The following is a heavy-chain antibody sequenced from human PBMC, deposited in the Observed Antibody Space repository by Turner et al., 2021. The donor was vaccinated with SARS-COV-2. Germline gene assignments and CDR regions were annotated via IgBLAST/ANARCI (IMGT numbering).Heavy chain of an antibody. D-gene: IGHD5-18*01. Sequence: EVQLVESGGGLVQPGASLRLSCAASAFTFSNYSMNWVRQAPGKGLEWVSYISSSSSTIYYADSVKGRFTISRDNAKNSLYLQMNSLRAEDTAVYYCARERGYSYGPYYYGMDVWGQGTTVTVSS. CDR1: AFTFSNYS. CDR3: ARERGYSYGPYYYGMDV. J-gene: IGHJ6*02. CDR2: ISSSSSTI. V-gene: IGHV3-48*01.